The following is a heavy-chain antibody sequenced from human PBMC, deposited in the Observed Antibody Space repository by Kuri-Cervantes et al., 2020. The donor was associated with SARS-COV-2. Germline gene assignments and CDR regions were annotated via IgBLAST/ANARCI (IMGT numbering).Heavy chain of an antibody. CDR3: ANSLLLSLDY. V-gene: IGHV3-30*19. D-gene: IGHD1-26*01. CDR2: ISYDGSNK. J-gene: IGHJ4*02. CDR1: GFTFSSYG. Sequence: GESLKISCAASGFTFSSYGMHWVRQAPGKGLEWVAVISYDGSNKYYADSVKGRFTISRDNSKNTLYLQMSSLRAEDTAVYYCANSLLLSLDYWGQGTLVTVSS.